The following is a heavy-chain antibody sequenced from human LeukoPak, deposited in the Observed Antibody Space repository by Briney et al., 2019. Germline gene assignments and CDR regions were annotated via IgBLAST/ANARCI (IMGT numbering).Heavy chain of an antibody. V-gene: IGHV4-38-2*02. CDR1: GYSISIGYY. Sequence: SETLSLTCTVSGYSISIGYYWGWIRQPPGKGLEWIGSIYHSGSTYYNPSLKSRVAISVDTSKNQFSLKLSSVTAADTALYYCARGNSYYDSSGYFPWESFQHWGQGTLVTVSS. J-gene: IGHJ1*01. CDR3: ARGNSYYDSSGYFPWESFQH. CDR2: IYHSGST. D-gene: IGHD3-22*01.